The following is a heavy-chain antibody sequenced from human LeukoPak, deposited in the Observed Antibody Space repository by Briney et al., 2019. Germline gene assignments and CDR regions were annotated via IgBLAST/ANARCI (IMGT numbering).Heavy chain of an antibody. J-gene: IGHJ6*02. Sequence: AALVKVSCKASGYTLTSYYIHWVRQAPGQGLEWMGIINPSGGSTSYAQKFQGRVTMTRDTSTSTVYMELSSLRSEDTAVYYCAGPGIAAAGTGVTYYYYYGMDVWGQGTTVTVSS. D-gene: IGHD6-13*01. V-gene: IGHV1-46*01. CDR3: AGPGIAAAGTGVTYYYYYGMDV. CDR1: GYTLTSYY. CDR2: INPSGGST.